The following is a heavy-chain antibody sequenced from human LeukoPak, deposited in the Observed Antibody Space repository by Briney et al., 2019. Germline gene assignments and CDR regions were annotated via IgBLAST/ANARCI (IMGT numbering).Heavy chain of an antibody. J-gene: IGHJ4*02. CDR3: ASSPLNYGSNNPAY. D-gene: IGHD3-10*01. CDR1: GGTFSSYA. V-gene: IGHV1-69*13. CDR2: IIPIFGTA. Sequence: GASVKVSCKASGGTFSSYAISWVRQAPGQGLEWMGGIIPIFGTANYAQKFQGRVTITADESTSTAYMELSSLRSEDTAVYYCASSPLNYGSNNPAYWGQGTLVTVSS.